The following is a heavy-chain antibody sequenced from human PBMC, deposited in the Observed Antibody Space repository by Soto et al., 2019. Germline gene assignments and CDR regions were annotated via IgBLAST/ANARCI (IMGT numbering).Heavy chain of an antibody. CDR3: AKDLRTTISDYGMDV. CDR1: GFTFGSHG. CDR2: IPYDETNE. V-gene: IGHV3-30*18. D-gene: IGHD2-21*01. Sequence: QVQLVESGGGVVQPGGSLRLTCVASGFTFGSHGMHWVRQAPGKGLEWVAVIPYDETNEYYVDSVKGRFTISRDNSKSTLYLQMNRLRPEDTAVYKCAKDLRTTISDYGMDVWGQGTTVTVSS. J-gene: IGHJ6*02.